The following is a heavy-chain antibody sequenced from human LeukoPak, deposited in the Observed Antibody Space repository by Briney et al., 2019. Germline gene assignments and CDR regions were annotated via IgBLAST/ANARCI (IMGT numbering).Heavy chain of an antibody. Sequence: GGSLRLSCAASGFTVSSNYMSWVRQAPGKGLEWVSAISGSGGSTYYADSVKGRFTISRDNSKNTLYLQMNSLRAEDTAVYYCAKLHSGSLIWGQGTMVTVSS. D-gene: IGHD3-10*01. CDR1: GFTVSSNY. CDR3: AKLHSGSLI. V-gene: IGHV3-23*01. CDR2: ISGSGGST. J-gene: IGHJ3*02.